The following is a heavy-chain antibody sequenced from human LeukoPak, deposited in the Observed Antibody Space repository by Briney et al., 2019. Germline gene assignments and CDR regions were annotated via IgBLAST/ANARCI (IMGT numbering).Heavy chain of an antibody. J-gene: IGHJ5*02. CDR2: INPNSGGT. CDR3: ARESRYNWNDNWFDP. CDR1: GYTFTGYY. D-gene: IGHD1-1*01. V-gene: IGHV1-2*02. Sequence: ASVKVSCKASGYTFTGYYMHWVRQAPGQGLEWMGWINPNSGGTNYAQKFRGRVTMTRDTSISTAYMELSRLRSDDTAVYYCARESRYNWNDNWFDPWGQGTLVTVSS.